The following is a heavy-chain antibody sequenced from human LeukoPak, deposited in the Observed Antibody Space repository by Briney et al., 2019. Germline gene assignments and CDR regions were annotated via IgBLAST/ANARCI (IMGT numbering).Heavy chain of an antibody. CDR3: AREGRDSYDSSGYSPDY. CDR2: IYYSGST. CDR1: GGSIRSSNYY. Sequence: SETLSLTCTVSGGSIRSSNYYWGWVRQPPGKGLEWIGTIYYSGSTYYNPSLKSRVTISVDTSKNQFSLKLTSMTAADTAMYYCAREGRDSYDSSGYSPDYWGQGALVTVSS. D-gene: IGHD3-22*01. J-gene: IGHJ4*02. V-gene: IGHV4-39*07.